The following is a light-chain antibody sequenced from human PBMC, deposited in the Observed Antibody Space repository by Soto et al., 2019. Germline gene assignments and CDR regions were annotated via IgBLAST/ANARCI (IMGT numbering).Light chain of an antibody. J-gene: IGKJ5*01. CDR3: QQRSNWPPT. CDR1: QSVSSY. Sequence: EIVLTQSAATLFLTPGGRATLSSRASQSVSSYLAWYKQKPGQAPRLLSYGASSRATGIPDRFSGSGSGTEFTLTISSLEPEDFAVYYCQQRSNWPPTFGQGTRLEIK. CDR2: GAS. V-gene: IGKV3-11*01.